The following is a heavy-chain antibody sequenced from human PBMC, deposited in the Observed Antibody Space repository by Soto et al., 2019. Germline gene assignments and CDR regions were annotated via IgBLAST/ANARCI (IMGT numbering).Heavy chain of an antibody. CDR2: ISPYNGNT. D-gene: IGHD4-17*01. CDR1: GYTFTNFG. Sequence: QVPLVQSGAEVKKPGASVKVSCKASGYTFTNFGINWVRQAPGLGLEWVGWISPYNGNTQTVEKLQGRVTMTTDTPTNTPNGERGRGRSADRAVYYCARGRDYGAFYFASGGQETLVTFPS. V-gene: IGHV1-18*01. J-gene: IGHJ4*02. CDR3: ARGRDYGAFYFAS.